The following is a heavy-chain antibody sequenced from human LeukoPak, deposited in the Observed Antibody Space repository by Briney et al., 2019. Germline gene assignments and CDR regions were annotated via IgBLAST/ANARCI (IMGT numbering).Heavy chain of an antibody. Sequence: PSETLYLTCTVSGDSISSIYYYWGWVRQSPAKGLEWIGSIFYAGTTYYNPSLKSRVTISVDTSANQFSLKLASVTAADTAIYYCARDHDYYAVDVWGQGTTVTVSS. J-gene: IGHJ6*02. D-gene: IGHD5-12*01. CDR2: IFYAGTT. V-gene: IGHV4-39*07. CDR1: GDSISSIYYY. CDR3: ARDHDYYAVDV.